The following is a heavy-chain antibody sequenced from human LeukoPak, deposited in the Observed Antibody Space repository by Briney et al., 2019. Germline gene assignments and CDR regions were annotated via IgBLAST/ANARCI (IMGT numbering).Heavy chain of an antibody. D-gene: IGHD3-16*01. J-gene: IGHJ4*02. V-gene: IGHV3-21*01. CDR3: ARGGGPTAYFDY. Sequence: GGSLRLSCAASGFTFSSYSMNWVRQAPGKGLEWVSSISSSSSYIYYADSVKGRFTISRDNAKNSLYLQMNSLRAEDTAVYYCARGGGPTAYFDYWGQGTLVTVSS. CDR1: GFTFSSYS. CDR2: ISSSSSYI.